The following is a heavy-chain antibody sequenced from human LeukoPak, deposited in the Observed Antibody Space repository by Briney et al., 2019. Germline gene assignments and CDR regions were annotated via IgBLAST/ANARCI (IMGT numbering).Heavy chain of an antibody. CDR3: ARPGRSGYSPAEYFQH. CDR1: GGSISSSSYY. V-gene: IGHV4-39*01. Sequence: SETLSLTCTVSGGSISSSSYYWGWIRQPPGKGLEWIGSIYYSGSTYYNPSLKSRVTISVDTSKNQFSLKLSSVTAADTAVYYCARPGRSGYSPAEYFQHWGQGTLVTVSS. D-gene: IGHD3-3*01. J-gene: IGHJ1*01. CDR2: IYYSGST.